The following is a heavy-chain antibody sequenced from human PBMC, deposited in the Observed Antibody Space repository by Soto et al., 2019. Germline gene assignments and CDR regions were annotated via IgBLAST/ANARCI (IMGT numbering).Heavy chain of an antibody. D-gene: IGHD6-6*01. CDR2: VSGSGDST. V-gene: IGHV3-23*01. Sequence: EVQLLESGGGLAQPGGSLRLSCAASAFTFSSYAMSWVRQAPGKGLEWVSAVSGSGDSTYYADSVKGRFTISRDNSKNTLYLQMNSLRAEDTAVYQSAKGRPSHCTGCTQDYWGQGTLSPSPQ. CDR1: AFTFSSYA. CDR3: AKGRPSHCTGCTQDY. J-gene: IGHJ4*02.